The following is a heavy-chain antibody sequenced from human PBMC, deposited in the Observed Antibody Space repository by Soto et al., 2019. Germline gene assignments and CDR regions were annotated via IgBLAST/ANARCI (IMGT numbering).Heavy chain of an antibody. CDR2: ISGSGGST. J-gene: IGHJ4*02. V-gene: IGHV3-23*01. CDR3: AKKSSSGWYVFDHDY. CDR1: GFTFRSYA. D-gene: IGHD6-19*01. Sequence: GGSLRLSCAASGFTFRSYAISWVRQAPGKGLEWVSAISGSGGSTYYADSVKGRFTISRDNSKNTLYLQMNSLRAEDTAVYYCAKKSSSGWYVFDHDYWGQGTLVTVSS.